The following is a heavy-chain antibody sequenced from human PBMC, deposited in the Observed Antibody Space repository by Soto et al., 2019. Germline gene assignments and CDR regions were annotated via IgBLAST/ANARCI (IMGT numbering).Heavy chain of an antibody. CDR1: GYAFTTYG. Sequence: QVHLVQSGAEVKKPGASVKVSCKGSGYAFTTYGITWVRQAPGQGLEWMGWISAHNGKTNYAQKLQGRVTVTRDTYTSTAYMELRSLISDDTAVYYCARGRYGDYWGQGALVTVSP. D-gene: IGHD1-1*01. CDR3: ARGRYGDY. CDR2: ISAHNGKT. V-gene: IGHV1-18*01. J-gene: IGHJ4*02.